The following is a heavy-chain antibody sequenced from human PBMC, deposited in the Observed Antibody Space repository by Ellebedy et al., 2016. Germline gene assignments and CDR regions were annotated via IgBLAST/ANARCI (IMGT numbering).Heavy chain of an antibody. CDR3: ARDYYYGSGSYYSYNWFDP. CDR1: GYTFTSYD. Sequence: ASVKVSCKASGYTFTSYDINWVRQATGQGLEWMGWMNPNSGNTGYAQKFQGRVTMTRNTSISTAYMELSSLRSEDTAVYYCARDYYYGSGSYYSYNWFDPWGQGTLVTVSS. J-gene: IGHJ5*02. D-gene: IGHD3-10*01. CDR2: MNPNSGNT. V-gene: IGHV1-8*01.